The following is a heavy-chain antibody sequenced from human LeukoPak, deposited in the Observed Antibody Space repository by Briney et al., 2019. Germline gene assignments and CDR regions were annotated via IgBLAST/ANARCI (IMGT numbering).Heavy chain of an antibody. V-gene: IGHV4-4*07. CDR2: IYTSGST. Sequence: SETLSLTCTVSGGSISSYYWSWIRQPAGKGLEWIGRIYTSGSTNYNPSLKSRVTMSVDTSKNQFSLKLSSVTAADTAVYYCARGPKGSGSYYKWFDPWGQGTLVTVS. CDR1: GGSISSYY. CDR3: ARGPKGSGSYYKWFDP. D-gene: IGHD3-10*01. J-gene: IGHJ5*02.